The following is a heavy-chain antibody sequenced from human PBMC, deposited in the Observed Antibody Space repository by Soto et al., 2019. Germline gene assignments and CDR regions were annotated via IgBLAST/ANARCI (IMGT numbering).Heavy chain of an antibody. J-gene: IGHJ4*02. CDR2: VDPSDSYT. D-gene: IGHD1-20*01. V-gene: IGHV5-10-1*01. Sequence: PGECLKISCQGSGYSFTSYWISWVRQMPGKGLAWMGRVDPSDSYTNYSPSFQGHVTISADKSISTAYLQCSSLTASDPAMYYCSSHVYITGTTTTYDYWGQGTLVTVSS. CDR1: GYSFTSYW. CDR3: SSHVYITGTTTTYDY.